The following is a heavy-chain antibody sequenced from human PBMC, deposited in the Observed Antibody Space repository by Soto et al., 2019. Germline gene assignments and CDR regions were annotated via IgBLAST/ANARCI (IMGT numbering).Heavy chain of an antibody. V-gene: IGHV4-34*01. CDR1: GGSFSGYY. D-gene: IGHD4-17*01. CDR2: INHSGST. Sequence: QVQLQQWGAGLLKPSETLSLTCAVYGGSFSGYYWSWIRQPPEKGLEWIGEINHSGSTNYNPSLKSRVTISVDTSKNQFSLKLSSVTAADTAVYYCARGTTVVTSDAFDIWGQGTMVTVSS. J-gene: IGHJ3*02. CDR3: ARGTTVVTSDAFDI.